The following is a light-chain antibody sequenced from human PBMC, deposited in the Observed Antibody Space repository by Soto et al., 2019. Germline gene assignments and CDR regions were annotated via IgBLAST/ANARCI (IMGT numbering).Light chain of an antibody. CDR1: SSNIGSNY. Sequence: QPVLTQPPSASGTPGQRITISCSGSSSNIGSNYAYWYRQLPGTAPKLLIYANSRRPSGVPDRFSGSKSGTSASLAISGLRSEDEADYYCATWDDSLRGVVFGGGTKLTVL. CDR3: ATWDDSLRGVV. CDR2: ANS. V-gene: IGLV1-47*01. J-gene: IGLJ2*01.